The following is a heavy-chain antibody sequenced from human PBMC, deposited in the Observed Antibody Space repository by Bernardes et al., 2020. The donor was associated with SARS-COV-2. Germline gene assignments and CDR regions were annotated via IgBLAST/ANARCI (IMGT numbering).Heavy chain of an antibody. CDR1: GFTFSDYY. CDR3: ARDHRATGGGVDYYYYGMDV. Sequence: GGSLRLSCAASGFTFSDYYMSWIRQAPGKGLEWVSYISSSGSTIYYADSVKGRFTISRDNAKNSLYLQMNSLRAEDTAVYYCARDHRATGGGVDYYYYGMDVWGQGTTVTVSS. J-gene: IGHJ6*02. CDR2: ISSSGSTI. D-gene: IGHD3-16*01. V-gene: IGHV3-11*01.